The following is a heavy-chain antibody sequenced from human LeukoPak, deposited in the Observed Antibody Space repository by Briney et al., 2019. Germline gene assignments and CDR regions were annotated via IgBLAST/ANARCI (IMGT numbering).Heavy chain of an antibody. CDR2: INPSGGST. CDR3: ARDMIAAAGTYYYYMDV. Sequence: ASVKVSRKASGYTFTSYYMHWVRQAPGQGLEWMGIINPSGGSTSYAQKFQGRVTMTRDMSTSTVYMELSSLRSEDTAVYYCARDMIAAAGTYYYYMDVWGKGTTVTVSS. J-gene: IGHJ6*03. V-gene: IGHV1-46*01. D-gene: IGHD6-13*01. CDR1: GYTFTSYY.